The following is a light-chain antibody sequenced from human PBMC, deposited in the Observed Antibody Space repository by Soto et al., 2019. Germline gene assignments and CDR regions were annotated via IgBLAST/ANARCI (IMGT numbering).Light chain of an antibody. CDR1: QSITNY. Sequence: DIQMTQSPSSLSASVGDRVIITCRASQSITNYLNWYQQKPGRAPKLLIYAASSLQSGVLSRFSGSGSGTDCTLTISSLQPEDFATDYCQQSYSTPWTFGQGTKVEIK. J-gene: IGKJ1*01. CDR2: AAS. CDR3: QQSYSTPWT. V-gene: IGKV1-39*01.